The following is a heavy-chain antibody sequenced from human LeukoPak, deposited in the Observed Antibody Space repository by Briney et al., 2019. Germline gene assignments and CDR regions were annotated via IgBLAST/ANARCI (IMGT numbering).Heavy chain of an antibody. CDR1: GYTFTSYD. CDR2: MNPNSGNT. CDR3: ARGIPHYYYDSSGGPRETEYFQH. J-gene: IGHJ1*01. Sequence: ASVKVFCKASGYTFTSYDINWVRQATGQGLEWMGWMNPNSGNTGYAQKFQGRVTMTRNTSISTAYMELSSLRSEDTAVYYCARGIPHYYYDSSGGPRETEYFQHWGQGTLVTVSS. V-gene: IGHV1-8*01. D-gene: IGHD3-22*01.